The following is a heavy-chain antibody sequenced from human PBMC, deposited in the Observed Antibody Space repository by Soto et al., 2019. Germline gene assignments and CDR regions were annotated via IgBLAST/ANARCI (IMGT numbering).Heavy chain of an antibody. CDR2: INPNTGGT. D-gene: IGHD3-22*01. V-gene: IGHV1-2*04. CDR1: GYTFTGYY. Sequence: ASVKVSCKTSGYTFTGYYIHWVRQAPGQGLEWMGWINPNTGGTIYAQKFQDWVTMTRDTSISTAYMELTRLTSDDTAVYYCARGDLRPVTMIVAPFDPWGQGTLVTVSS. CDR3: ARGDLRPVTMIVAPFDP. J-gene: IGHJ5*02.